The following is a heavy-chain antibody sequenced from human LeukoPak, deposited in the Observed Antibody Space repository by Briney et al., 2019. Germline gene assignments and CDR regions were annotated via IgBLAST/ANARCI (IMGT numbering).Heavy chain of an antibody. Sequence: GGSLRLSCAASGFTFSTYWMTWVRQAPGKGLEWAANIKQDGSEKYFVDSVKGRFTISRDNANNSLYLQMNSLRAEDTAVYYCAKGSGYSSSWYPDGDYFDYWGQGTLVTVSS. CDR2: IKQDGSEK. CDR1: GFTFSTYW. J-gene: IGHJ4*02. CDR3: AKGSGYSSSWYPDGDYFDY. D-gene: IGHD6-13*01. V-gene: IGHV3-7*01.